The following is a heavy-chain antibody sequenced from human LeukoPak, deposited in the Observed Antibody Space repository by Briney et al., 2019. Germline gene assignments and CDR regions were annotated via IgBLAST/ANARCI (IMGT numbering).Heavy chain of an antibody. CDR2: INHSGST. Sequence: SETLSLTCAVYGGSFSGYCWSWIRQPPGKGLEWIGEINHSGSTNYNPSLKSRVTISVDTSKNQFSLKLSSVTAADTAVYYCARGRRVVGATFFDYWGQGTLVTVSS. J-gene: IGHJ4*02. V-gene: IGHV4-34*01. D-gene: IGHD1-26*01. CDR1: GGSFSGYC. CDR3: ARGRRVVGATFFDY.